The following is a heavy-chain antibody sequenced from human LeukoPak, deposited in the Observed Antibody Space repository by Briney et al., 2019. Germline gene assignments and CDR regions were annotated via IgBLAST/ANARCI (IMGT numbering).Heavy chain of an antibody. CDR1: GFTVSSNY. J-gene: IGHJ4*02. CDR2: IYSAGNT. Sequence: AGSLRLSCVASGFTVSSNYMSWVRQAPGKGLEWVSVIYSAGNTYYADSVKGRFTISRHNSENTLYLHMNSLRVADTAVYFCARGGTPGYSSGRIDYWGQGTLVTVSS. D-gene: IGHD6-19*01. CDR3: ARGGTPGYSSGRIDY. V-gene: IGHV3-53*04.